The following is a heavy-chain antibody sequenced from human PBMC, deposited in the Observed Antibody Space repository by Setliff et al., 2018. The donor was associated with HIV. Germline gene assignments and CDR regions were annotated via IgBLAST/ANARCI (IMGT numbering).Heavy chain of an antibody. CDR2: LHLSGDT. CDR3: ARDNSYYYGSGSHYWYGMDV. J-gene: IGHJ6*01. V-gene: IGHV4-61*02. CDR1: GGSINRGTYY. D-gene: IGHD3-10*01. Sequence: KPSETLSLTCSVSGGSINRGTYYWTWIRQSAGKGLEWVGRLHLSGDTNYNPSLKSRVTMSIDTSKNQFSLKLSSVTAADTAVYYCARDNSYYYGSGSHYWYGMDVWGQGTTVTVSS.